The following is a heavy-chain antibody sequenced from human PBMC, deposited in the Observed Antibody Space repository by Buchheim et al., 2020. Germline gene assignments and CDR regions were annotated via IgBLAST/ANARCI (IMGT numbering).Heavy chain of an antibody. V-gene: IGHV1-2*02. CDR3: SRASKFDNNRLQNDP. D-gene: IGHD2/OR15-2a*01. CDR1: GYTFTDHY. Sequence: QVQLVQSGADVKKPGASVKVSCKASGYTFTDHYIHWVRQAPGQGLEWMGWINPNSGDTNYAQKFQGRVTMTRDTSISTAYMELSGLISDDTAVYHCSRASKFDNNRLQNDPWGQGT. CDR2: INPNSGDT. J-gene: IGHJ5*02.